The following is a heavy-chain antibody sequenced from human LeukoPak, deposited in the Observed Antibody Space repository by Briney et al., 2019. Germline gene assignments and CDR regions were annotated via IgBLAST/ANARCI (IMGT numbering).Heavy chain of an antibody. V-gene: IGHV1-46*01. Sequence: ASVKVSCKASGYTFTSYYMHWVRQAPGQGLEWMGIINPSGGSTSYAQKFQGRVTMTRDTSTSTVYMELSSLRSEDTAVYYCAKGYYYDSSGYYLPGGEGFFDYWGQGTLVTVSS. CDR2: INPSGGST. J-gene: IGHJ4*02. D-gene: IGHD3-22*01. CDR1: GYTFTSYY. CDR3: AKGYYYDSSGYYLPGGEGFFDY.